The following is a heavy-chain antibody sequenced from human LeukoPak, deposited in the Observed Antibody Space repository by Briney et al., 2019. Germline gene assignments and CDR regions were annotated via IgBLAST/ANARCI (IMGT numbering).Heavy chain of an antibody. Sequence: ASVKVSCKASGYTFTSYDINGVRQATGQGLEWMGWMNPNSGNTGYAQKFQGRVTMTRNTSISTAYMELSSLRSEDTAVYYCAGTLGYCSSTSCQRAFDIWGQGTMVTVSS. CDR3: AGTLGYCSSTSCQRAFDI. V-gene: IGHV1-8*01. CDR2: MNPNSGNT. CDR1: GYTFTSYD. D-gene: IGHD2-2*01. J-gene: IGHJ3*02.